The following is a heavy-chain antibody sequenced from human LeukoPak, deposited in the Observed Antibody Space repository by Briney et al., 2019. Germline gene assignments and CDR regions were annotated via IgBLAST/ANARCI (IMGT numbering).Heavy chain of an antibody. D-gene: IGHD2/OR15-2a*01. V-gene: IGHV3-21*01. CDR2: ISSSSSYI. Sequence: GGSLRLSCAASGFTFSSYSMNWIRQAPGKGLEWVSSISSSSSYIYYADSVKGRFTISRDNAKNSLYLQMNSLRAEDTAVYYCAREYRVSPYWFDPWGQGTLVTVSS. CDR3: AREYRVSPYWFDP. J-gene: IGHJ5*02. CDR1: GFTFSSYS.